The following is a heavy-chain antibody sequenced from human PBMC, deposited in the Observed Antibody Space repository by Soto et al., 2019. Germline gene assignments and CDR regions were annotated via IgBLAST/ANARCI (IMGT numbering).Heavy chain of an antibody. CDR2: MYHSGST. CDR1: GGSISSGGYS. D-gene: IGHD6-13*01. CDR3: ARVPASRYGNWFDP. J-gene: IGHJ5*02. Sequence: SETLSLTCAVSGGSISSGGYSWSWIRQPPGKGLEWIGYMYHSGSTYYNPSLKSRVTVSLDTSKNQFSLNLTSVTAADTAVYYCARVPASRYGNWFDPWGQGTLVTVSS. V-gene: IGHV4-61*08.